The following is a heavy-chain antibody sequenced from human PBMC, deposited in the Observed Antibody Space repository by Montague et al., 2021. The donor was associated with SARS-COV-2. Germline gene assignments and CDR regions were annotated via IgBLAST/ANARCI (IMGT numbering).Heavy chain of an antibody. CDR2: SGST. CDR3: ARVGFGYCSGGSCYRAFDY. D-gene: IGHD2-15*01. V-gene: IGHV4-59*01. Sequence: SGSTNXNPSLKSRVTISVDTSQNQFSLKLSSVTAADTAVYYCARVGFGYCSGGSCYRAFDYWGQRNLVNGS. J-gene: IGHJ4*02.